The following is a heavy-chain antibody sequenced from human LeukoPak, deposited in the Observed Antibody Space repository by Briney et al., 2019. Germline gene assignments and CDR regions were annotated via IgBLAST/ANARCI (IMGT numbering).Heavy chain of an antibody. CDR2: IYRGDSDT. J-gene: IGHJ6*03. CDR1: GYSFTSYW. Sequence: GESRKISCKGSGYSFTSYWIGWVRQMPGKGLEWMGIIYRGDSDTRYSPSFQGQVTISADKSISTAYLQWSSLKASDTAMYYCARHVLTTSSVIGYYYYMDVWGKGTTVTVSS. CDR3: ARHVLTTSSVIGYYYYMDV. V-gene: IGHV5-51*01. D-gene: IGHD4-17*01.